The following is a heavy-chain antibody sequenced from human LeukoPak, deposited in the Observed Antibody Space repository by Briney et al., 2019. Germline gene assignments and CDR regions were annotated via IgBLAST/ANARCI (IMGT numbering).Heavy chain of an antibody. CDR2: IYYSGST. D-gene: IGHD3-10*01. Sequence: PSETLSLTCTVSGCSISSYYWGWIRQPPGKGLEWIGYIYYSGSTNYNPSLKSRVTISVDTSKNQFSLKLSSVTAADTAVYYCARDETMVRGVIQHWFDPWGQGTLVTVSS. CDR1: GCSISSYY. J-gene: IGHJ5*02. V-gene: IGHV4-59*01. CDR3: ARDETMVRGVIQHWFDP.